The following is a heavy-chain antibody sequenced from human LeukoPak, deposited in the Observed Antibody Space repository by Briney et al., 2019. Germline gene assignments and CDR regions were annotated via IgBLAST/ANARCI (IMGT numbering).Heavy chain of an antibody. CDR2: IKHDGSEK. D-gene: IGHD4-17*01. CDR3: ARVSYGPSDY. Sequence: GGSLRLSCAASGFTFSSYWMSWVRQIPGKGLEWVANIKHDGSEKCYVDSVKGRFTISRDNAKNSLFLQMNSLRAEDTAVYYCARVSYGPSDYWGQGTLVTVSS. CDR1: GFTFSSYW. J-gene: IGHJ4*02. V-gene: IGHV3-7*01.